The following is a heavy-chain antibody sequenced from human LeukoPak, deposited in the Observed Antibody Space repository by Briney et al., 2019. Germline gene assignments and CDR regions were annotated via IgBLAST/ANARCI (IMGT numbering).Heavy chain of an antibody. D-gene: IGHD1-26*01. CDR3: ARDNSVGETAWWFDP. CDR2: INPSGSST. V-gene: IGHV1-46*01. CDR1: GYSFTSYY. Sequence: ASVKVSCKASGYSFTSYYMHWVRQAPGQGLEWMGLINPSGSSTTYAQRFQGRVTITRDISTSTDYMELTSLTSDDTAMYYCARDNSVGETAWWFDPWGQGTLVTVSS. J-gene: IGHJ5*02.